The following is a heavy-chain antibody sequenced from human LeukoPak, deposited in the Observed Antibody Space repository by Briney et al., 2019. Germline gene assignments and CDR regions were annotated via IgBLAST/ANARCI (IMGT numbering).Heavy chain of an antibody. V-gene: IGHV3-30*03. D-gene: IGHD1-26*01. CDR1: GFTFSNFA. J-gene: IGHJ6*03. CDR3: ARYYRGAYYYMDV. CDR2: ILYDGRNK. Sequence: PGGSRRLSCAASGFTFSNFAIHWVRQAPGKGLEWVAVILYDGRNKYYGDSVEGRFTISRDNSKNTVYLEMNSLRAEDTAVYYCARYYRGAYYYMDVWGKGTTVTVSS.